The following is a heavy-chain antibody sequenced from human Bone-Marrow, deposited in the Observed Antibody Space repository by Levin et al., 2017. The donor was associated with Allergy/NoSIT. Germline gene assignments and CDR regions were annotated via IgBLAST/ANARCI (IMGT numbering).Heavy chain of an antibody. CDR3: ARVNDYIWGSYRYPGENWFDP. V-gene: IGHV4-39*01. CDR2: IYYSGTT. J-gene: IGHJ5*02. Sequence: PSETLSLTCSVSGDAISRSTYYWGWVRQPPGKGLEWIGSIYYSGTTYYNPSLKSRVSISVDTSKNQFSLKLRSVTAADTALYYCARVNDYIWGSYRYPGENWFDPWGQGSLVTVSS. D-gene: IGHD3-16*02. CDR1: GDAISRSTYY.